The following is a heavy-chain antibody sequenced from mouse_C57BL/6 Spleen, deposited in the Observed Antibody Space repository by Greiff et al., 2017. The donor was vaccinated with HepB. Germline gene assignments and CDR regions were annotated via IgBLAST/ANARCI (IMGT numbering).Heavy chain of an antibody. CDR1: GYTFTDYE. V-gene: IGHV1-15*01. CDR2: IDPETGGT. CDR3: TYYDYDENY. J-gene: IGHJ2*01. Sequence: VKLQQSGAELVRPGASVTLSCKASGYTFTDYEMHWVKQTPVHGLEWIGAIDPETGGTAYNQKFKGKAILTADKSSSTAYMELRSLTSEDSAVYYCTYYDYDENYWGQGTTLTVSS. D-gene: IGHD2-4*01.